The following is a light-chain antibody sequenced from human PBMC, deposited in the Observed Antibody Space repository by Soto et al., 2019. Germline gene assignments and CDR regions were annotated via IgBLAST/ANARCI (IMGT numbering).Light chain of an antibody. J-gene: IGKJ4*01. CDR1: QSINSY. CDR3: QQGYSAPLT. CDR2: AAS. Sequence: DIQMTQSPSSLSASVGDRVTITCRASQSINSYLNWYQQKPGKAPNLLIYAASSLQSGVPSRFSGSGSGTDFTLTISSLQPEDFATYYCQQGYSAPLTFGGGTKVDIQ. V-gene: IGKV1-39*01.